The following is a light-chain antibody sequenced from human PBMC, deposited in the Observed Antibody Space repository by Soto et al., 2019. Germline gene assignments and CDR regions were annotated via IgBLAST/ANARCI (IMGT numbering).Light chain of an antibody. CDR3: QQFNSYPPR. CDR1: QGISSS. CDR2: DTS. V-gene: IGKV1-13*02. Sequence: AIPLTQSPSSLSASVGDRVTITCRASQGISSSLAWYQQKPGKAPKLLIYDTSSLESGVPSRFSGSGSGTDFTLSIGSLQPEDFATYYCQQFNSYPPRFGGGTKVEIK. J-gene: IGKJ4*01.